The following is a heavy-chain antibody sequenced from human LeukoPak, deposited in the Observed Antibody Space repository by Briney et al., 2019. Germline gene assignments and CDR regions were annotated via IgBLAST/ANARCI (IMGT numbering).Heavy chain of an antibody. CDR2: IYYSGST. CDR1: GGSISSYY. V-gene: IGHV4-59*01. CDR3: ARGLGSGRFFDY. D-gene: IGHD3-10*01. Sequence: SETLSFTCTVSGGSISSYYWSWIRQPPGKGLEWIGYIYYSGSTNYNPSLKSRVTISVDTSKNQFSLKLSSVTAADTAVYYCARGLGSGRFFDYWGQGTLVTVSS. J-gene: IGHJ4*02.